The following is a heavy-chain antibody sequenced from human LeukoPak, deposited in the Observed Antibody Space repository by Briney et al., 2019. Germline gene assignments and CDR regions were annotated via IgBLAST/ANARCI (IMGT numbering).Heavy chain of an antibody. D-gene: IGHD3-22*01. CDR1: GFTFSTYW. Sequence: GSLRLSCAASGFTFSTYWMHWVRPAPGKGLVWVSRINSDGSTTTYADSVKGRFTISRDNAKNTLYLQMNSLRAEDTAVYYCARPNYYDTSGYYFWGQGTLVTVSS. J-gene: IGHJ4*02. V-gene: IGHV3-74*01. CDR2: INSDGSTT. CDR3: ARPNYYDTSGYYF.